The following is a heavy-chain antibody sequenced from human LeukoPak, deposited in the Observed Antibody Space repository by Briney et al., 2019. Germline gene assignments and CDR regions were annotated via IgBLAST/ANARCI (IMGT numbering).Heavy chain of an antibody. D-gene: IGHD3-3*01. CDR2: IYHSGST. CDR1: GGSIRSYY. J-gene: IGHJ3*02. V-gene: IGHV4-59*12. Sequence: SETLSLTCNVSGGSIRSYYWNWIRQPPGKGLEWIGYIYHSGSTYYNPSLKSRVTISVDRSKNQFSLKLSSVTAADTAVYYCARIPIFGVVNAFDIWGQGTMVTVSS. CDR3: ARIPIFGVVNAFDI.